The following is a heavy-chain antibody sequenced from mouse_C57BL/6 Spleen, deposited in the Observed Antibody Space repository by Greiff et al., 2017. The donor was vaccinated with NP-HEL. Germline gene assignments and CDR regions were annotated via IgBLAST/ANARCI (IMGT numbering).Heavy chain of an antibody. Sequence: QVQLQQPGAELVMPGASVKLSCKASGYTFTSYWMHWVKQRPGQGLEWIGVIDPSDSYTNYNQKFKGKSTLTVDKSSSTAYMQLSSLTSEDSAVYYCARSGLNYGAMDYWGQGTSVTVSS. J-gene: IGHJ4*01. D-gene: IGHD1-1*01. CDR1: GYTFTSYW. V-gene: IGHV1-69*01. CDR2: IDPSDSYT. CDR3: ARSGLNYGAMDY.